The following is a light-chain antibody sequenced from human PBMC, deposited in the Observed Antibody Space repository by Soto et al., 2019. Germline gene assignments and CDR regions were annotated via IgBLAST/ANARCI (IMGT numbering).Light chain of an antibody. J-gene: IGLJ3*02. V-gene: IGLV4-60*02. CDR1: SGHVSYI. CDR2: LEDTGKY. CDR3: ETWANNIWV. Sequence: QPVLTQSSSASASLGSSVKLTCTLSSGHVSYIIAWHQQQPGKAPRYLMKLEDTGKYNKGSGVSDRFSGSSSGADRYLTISDLQFEDEADYYCETWANNIWVFGGGTKLTVL.